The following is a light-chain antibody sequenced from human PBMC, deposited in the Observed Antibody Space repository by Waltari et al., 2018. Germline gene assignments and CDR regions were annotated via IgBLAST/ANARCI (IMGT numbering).Light chain of an antibody. CDR1: QSIGTR. CDR3: QQYNIYLYT. J-gene: IGKJ2*01. CDR2: KAS. Sequence: DIYMTQSPSTLSASMGDRVTITCRASQSIGTRLAWYQQKPGKAPKVLSYKASTLESGGPSSVSGSGSGREFPLTISGLQPDDAATYYCQQYNIYLYTFGQGTKLQIK. V-gene: IGKV1-5*03.